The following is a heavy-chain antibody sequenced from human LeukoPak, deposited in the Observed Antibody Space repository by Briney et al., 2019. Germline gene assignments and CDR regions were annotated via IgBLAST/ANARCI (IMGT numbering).Heavy chain of an antibody. CDR2: INPNSGGT. J-gene: IGHJ4*02. CDR1: GYTFTCYY. D-gene: IGHD5-24*01. CDR3: ARVRRDGYNLDY. Sequence: ASVKVSCKASGYTFTCYYMHWVRQAPGQGLEWMGWINPNSGGTNYAQKFQGRVTMTRDTSISTDYMELSRLRSDDTAVYYCARVRRDGYNLDYWGQGTLVTVSS. V-gene: IGHV1-2*02.